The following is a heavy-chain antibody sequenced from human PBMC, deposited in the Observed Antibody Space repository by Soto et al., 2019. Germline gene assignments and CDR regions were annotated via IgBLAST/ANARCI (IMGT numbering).Heavy chain of an antibody. V-gene: IGHV3-48*03. J-gene: IGHJ5*02. D-gene: IGHD6-6*01. CDR2: ISSSGSTI. CDR1: GFTFSSYE. CDR3: AREYSSSDNWFDP. Sequence: PGGSLRLSCTASGFTFSSYEMNRVRQAPGKGLEWVSYISSSGSTIYYADSVKGRFTISRGNAKNSLYLQMNSLRAEDTAVYYCAREYSSSDNWFDPWGQGTLVTSPQ.